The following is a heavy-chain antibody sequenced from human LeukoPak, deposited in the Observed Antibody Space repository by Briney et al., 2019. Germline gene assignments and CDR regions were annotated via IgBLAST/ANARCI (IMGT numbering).Heavy chain of an antibody. D-gene: IGHD6-19*01. CDR1: GFTVSAYA. Sequence: GGSLRLSCAASGFTVSAYAMAWVRQAPGKGLEWVSTIYDDNTYYADSVKGRFAISTDNSKNSVFLHMNSLRAEDTAMYYCTRGEGWTDNWGQGTLVTVSS. CDR3: TRGEGWTDN. J-gene: IGHJ4*02. CDR2: IYDDNT. V-gene: IGHV3-23*01.